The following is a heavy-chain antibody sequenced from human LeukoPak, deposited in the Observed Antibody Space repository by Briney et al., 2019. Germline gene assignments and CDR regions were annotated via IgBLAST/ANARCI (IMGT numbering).Heavy chain of an antibody. D-gene: IGHD2-2*01. Sequence: ASVKVSCKTSGYTFTSYGISWVRQAPGQGLEWMGWISAYNGNTNYAQKLQGRVTMTTDTSTSTAYMELRSLRSDDTAVYYCARRGPIGYCSSTSCYEDYWGQGTLVTVSS. CDR3: ARRGPIGYCSSTSCYEDY. CDR1: GYTFTSYG. V-gene: IGHV1-18*01. J-gene: IGHJ4*02. CDR2: ISAYNGNT.